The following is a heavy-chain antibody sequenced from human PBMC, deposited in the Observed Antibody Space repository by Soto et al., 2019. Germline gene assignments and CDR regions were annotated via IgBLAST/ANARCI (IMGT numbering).Heavy chain of an antibody. J-gene: IGHJ4*02. D-gene: IGHD1-26*01. V-gene: IGHV4-59*08. Sequence: NPSETLSLTCIVSGGSISTYYWNWIRQPPGKGLEWIGYIYYSGSTNHNPTLKSRVTMSVDTSMNQFSLSLSSVAAADTAIYYCARLQRADATSVHWGQGILVTVPS. CDR3: ARLQRADATSVH. CDR2: IYYSGST. CDR1: GGSISTYY.